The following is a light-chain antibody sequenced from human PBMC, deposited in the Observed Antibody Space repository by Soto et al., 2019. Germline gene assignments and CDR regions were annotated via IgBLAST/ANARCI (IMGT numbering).Light chain of an antibody. Sequence: EIVMTQSPDTLSVSPGERATLSCRASQSVSSDLAWYQQKPGQAPRLLIFGASTRATGVPARVSGSGSGTEFTLTISSLQSEDFATYYCLLDFRYFWAFGQGTKV. CDR1: QSVSSD. CDR3: LLDFRYFWA. J-gene: IGKJ1*01. V-gene: IGKV3-15*01. CDR2: GAS.